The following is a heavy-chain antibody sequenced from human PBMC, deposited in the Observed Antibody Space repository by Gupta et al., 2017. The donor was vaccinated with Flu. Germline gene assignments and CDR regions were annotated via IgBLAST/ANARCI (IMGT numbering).Heavy chain of an antibody. D-gene: IGHD5-12*01. V-gene: IGHV3-13*01. CDR1: GFTFSSYD. J-gene: IGHJ4*02. Sequence: EVQLVESGGGLVQPGGSLRLSCAASGFTFSSYDMHWFRQATGKGLEWVAAIGTDGDTYYPGSVKGRFTISRENAKNSLYLQMNSLRAGDTAVYYCARGRGGYGYYFDYWGQGTLVTVSS. CDR3: ARGRGGYGYYFDY. CDR2: IGTDGDT.